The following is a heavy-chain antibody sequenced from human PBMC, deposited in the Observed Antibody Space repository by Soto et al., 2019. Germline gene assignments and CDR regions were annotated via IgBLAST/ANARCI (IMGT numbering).Heavy chain of an antibody. D-gene: IGHD3-3*01. J-gene: IGHJ5*02. CDR2: IYYSGST. CDR3: ARVEVVFWSGYPKYNWFDP. V-gene: IGHV4-30-4*01. CDR1: GGSISSGDYY. Sequence: PSETLSLTCTVSGGSISSGDYYWSWIRQPPGKGLEWIGYIYYSGSTYYNPSLKSRVTISVDTSKNQFSLKLSSVTAADTAVYYCARVEVVFWSGYPKYNWFDPWGQGTLVTVSS.